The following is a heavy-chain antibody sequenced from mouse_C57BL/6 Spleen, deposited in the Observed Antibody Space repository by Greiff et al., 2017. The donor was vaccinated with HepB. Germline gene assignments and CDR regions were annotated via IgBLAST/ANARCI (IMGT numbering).Heavy chain of an antibody. CDR1: GYTFTSYW. CDR3: TMTAQATYYAMDY. D-gene: IGHD3-2*02. Sequence: EVQLQQSGTVLARPGASVKMSCKTSGYTFTSYWMHWVKQRPGQGLEWIGAIYPGNSDTSYNQKFKGKAKLTAVTSASTAYMELSSLTNEDSAVYSWTMTAQATYYAMDYWGQGTSVTVSS. V-gene: IGHV1-5*01. J-gene: IGHJ4*01. CDR2: IYPGNSDT.